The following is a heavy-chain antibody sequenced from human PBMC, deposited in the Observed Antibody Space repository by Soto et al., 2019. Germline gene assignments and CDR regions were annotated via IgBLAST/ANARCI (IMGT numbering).Heavy chain of an antibody. V-gene: IGHV4-39*01. J-gene: IGHJ5*02. D-gene: IGHD1-1*01. CDR3: ARFKLEQRMNWFDP. Sequence: SETLSLTCTVSGGSISSSSYYWGWIRQPPGKGLEWIGSIYYSGSTYYNPSLKSRVTISVDTSKNQFSLKLSSVTAADTAVYYCARFKLEQRMNWFDPWGQGTLVTVSS. CDR2: IYYSGST. CDR1: GGSISSSSYY.